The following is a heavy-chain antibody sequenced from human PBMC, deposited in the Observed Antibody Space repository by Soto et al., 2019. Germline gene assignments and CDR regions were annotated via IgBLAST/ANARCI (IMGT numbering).Heavy chain of an antibody. CDR2: ISSGSGTI. J-gene: IGHJ4*02. V-gene: IGHV3-48*01. Sequence: EVQLVESGGGLVQPGGSLRLSCAASGFTFSSYAMNWVRQAPGKGLEWVSYISSGSGTIYYADSVKGRFTVSRDNAKNSLYLQMNSLRVEDTAVYFCAGYYNFDYWGQGTLVTVSS. CDR1: GFTFSSYA. CDR3: AGYYNFDY. D-gene: IGHD3-22*01.